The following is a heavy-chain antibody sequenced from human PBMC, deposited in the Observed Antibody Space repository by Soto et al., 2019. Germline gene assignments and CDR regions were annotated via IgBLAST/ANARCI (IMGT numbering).Heavy chain of an antibody. D-gene: IGHD5-18*01. CDR1: GFTFSSYA. J-gene: IGHJ4*02. V-gene: IGHV3-23*01. CDR3: AGPGYSSQEY. CDR2: ISGRGVDT. Sequence: EVQLLESGGGLVQPGGSLRLSCAASGFTFSSYAMSWVRQAPGKGLEWVSAISGRGVDTDYADSVKGRFTISRDNSKNTLFLQMNSLRVEDTAIYYCAGPGYSSQEYWGQGTLVTVSS.